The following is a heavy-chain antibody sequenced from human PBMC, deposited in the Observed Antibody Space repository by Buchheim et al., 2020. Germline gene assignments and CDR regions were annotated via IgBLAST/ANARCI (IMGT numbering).Heavy chain of an antibody. CDR2: IRSKANSYAT. CDR3: TRHGPSFVRGGQDY. Sequence: EVQLVESGGGLVQPGGSLKLSCAASGFTFSGSAMHWVRQASGKGLEWVGRIRSKANSYATAYAASVKGRFTISRDDSKNTAYLQMNSLKTEDTAVYYCTRHGPSFVRGGQDYWGQGTL. V-gene: IGHV3-73*01. D-gene: IGHD3-10*02. CDR1: GFTFSGSA. J-gene: IGHJ4*02.